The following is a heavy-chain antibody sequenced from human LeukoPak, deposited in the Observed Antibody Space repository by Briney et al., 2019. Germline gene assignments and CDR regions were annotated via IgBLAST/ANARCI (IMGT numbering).Heavy chain of an antibody. V-gene: IGHV3-23*01. CDR1: GFTFSSYA. Sequence: GGSLRLSCAASGFTFSSYAMSWGRQAPGKGLEWVSAISGSGGSTYYADSVKGRSTISRDNSKNTLYLQMNSLRAEDTAVYYCAKGLGIAAAGSSFDYWGQGTLVTVSS. D-gene: IGHD6-13*01. J-gene: IGHJ4*02. CDR3: AKGLGIAAAGSSFDY. CDR2: ISGSGGST.